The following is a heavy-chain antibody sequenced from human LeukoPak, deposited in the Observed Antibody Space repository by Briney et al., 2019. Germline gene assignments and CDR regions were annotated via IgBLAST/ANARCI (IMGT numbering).Heavy chain of an antibody. V-gene: IGHV1-46*01. CDR1: GYTFTCYY. D-gene: IGHD6-13*01. CDR3: ARAMYSSSWYGWFDP. CDR2: INPSGGST. J-gene: IGHJ5*02. Sequence: ASVKVSCKASGYTFTCYYMHWVRQAPGQGLEWMGIINPSGGSTSYAQKFQGRVTMTRDTSTSTVYMELSSLRSEDTAVYYCARAMYSSSWYGWFDPWGQGTLVTVSS.